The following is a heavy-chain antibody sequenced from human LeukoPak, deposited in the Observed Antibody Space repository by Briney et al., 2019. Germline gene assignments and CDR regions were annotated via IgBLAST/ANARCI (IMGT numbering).Heavy chain of an antibody. CDR1: GYTFTSYD. CDR3: ARGTYYDFWSGYPHDAFDI. J-gene: IGHJ3*02. CDR2: MNPNSGNT. D-gene: IGHD3-3*01. V-gene: IGHV1-8*03. Sequence: ASVKVSCKASGYTFTSYDINWVRQATGQGLEWMGWMNPNSGNTGYAQKFQGRVTITRNTSISTAYMELSSLRSEDTAVYYCARGTYYDFWSGYPHDAFDIWGQGTMVTLSS.